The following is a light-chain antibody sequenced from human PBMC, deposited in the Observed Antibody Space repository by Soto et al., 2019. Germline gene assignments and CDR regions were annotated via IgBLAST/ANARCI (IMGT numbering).Light chain of an antibody. CDR1: SSDVGGYNY. CDR2: EVN. V-gene: IGLV2-8*01. CDR3: QSYDNSPSTYV. J-gene: IGLJ1*01. Sequence: QSALTQPPSASGSPGQSVTISCTGTSSDVGGYNYVSWYQQHPGKVPKLMIYEVNKRPSGVPDRFSGSKSGTSASLAITGLQAEDEADYYCQSYDNSPSTYVFGTGTKLTVL.